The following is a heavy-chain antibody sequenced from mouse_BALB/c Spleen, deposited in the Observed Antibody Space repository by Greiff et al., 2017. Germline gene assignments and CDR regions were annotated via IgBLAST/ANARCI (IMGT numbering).Heavy chain of an antibody. D-gene: IGHD4-1*01. J-gene: IGHJ2*01. CDR1: GFTFSSFG. CDR2: ISSGSSTI. V-gene: IGHV5-17*02. CDR3: ARDGTLDY. Sequence: DVMLVESGGGLVQPGGSRKLSCAASGFTFSSFGMHWVRQAPEKGLEWVAYISSGSSTIYYADTVKGRFTISRDNPKNTLFLQMTSLRSEDTAMYYCARDGTLDYWGQGTTLTVSS.